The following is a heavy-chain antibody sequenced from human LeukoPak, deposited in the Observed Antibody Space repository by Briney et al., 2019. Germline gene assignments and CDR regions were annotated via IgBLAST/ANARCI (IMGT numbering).Heavy chain of an antibody. D-gene: IGHD2-15*01. CDR1: GFSFSNYD. V-gene: IGHV3-48*03. Sequence: GGSLRLSCKASGFSFSNYDMNWVRQAPGEGLEWISYISRSGRTVTYADSVGGRSSLSRDNARNALSLQLDSLRVEDTAVYYCARDLLDTATAWGQGTLVVVSS. CDR2: ISRSGRTV. CDR3: ARDLLDTATA. J-gene: IGHJ5*02.